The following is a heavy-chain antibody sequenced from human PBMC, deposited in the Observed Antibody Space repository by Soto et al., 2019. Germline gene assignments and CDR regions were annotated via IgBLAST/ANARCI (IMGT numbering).Heavy chain of an antibody. CDR3: ARLAADPYYVYYGLDV. V-gene: IGHV2-26*01. Sequence: QVTLKESGPVLVKATETLTLTCTVSGFSLTTGRMGVSWIRQPPVKALEWLAHIFSNPERTYNSSLHPRLTITDATSYAQVVLTMTDARPVETAPYYSARLAADPYYVYYGLDVWRPGTTVTFSS. CDR1: GFSLTTGRMG. J-gene: IGHJ6*02. D-gene: IGHD3-16*01. CDR2: IFSNPER.